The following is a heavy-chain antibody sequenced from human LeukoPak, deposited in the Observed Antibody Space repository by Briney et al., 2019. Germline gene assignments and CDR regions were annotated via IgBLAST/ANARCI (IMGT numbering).Heavy chain of an antibody. CDR3: ARVLHFDWLLYH. J-gene: IGHJ5*02. Sequence: PGGSLRLSCAASGFTFSSYSMNWVRQAPGKGLEWVSSISSSSSYIYYADSVKGRFPISRDNAKNSLYLQMNSLRAEDTAVYYCARVLHFDWLLYHWGQGTLVTVSS. V-gene: IGHV3-21*01. D-gene: IGHD3-9*01. CDR2: ISSSSSYI. CDR1: GFTFSSYS.